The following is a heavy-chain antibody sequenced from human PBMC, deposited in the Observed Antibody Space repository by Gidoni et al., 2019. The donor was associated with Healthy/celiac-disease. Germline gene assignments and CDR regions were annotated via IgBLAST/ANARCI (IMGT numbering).Heavy chain of an antibody. CDR1: GFTFSSYA. CDR3: ASPTGLHSGSPRGGFDY. CDR2: ISYDGSNK. J-gene: IGHJ4*02. D-gene: IGHD3-22*01. Sequence: QVQLVESGGGVVQPGRSLRLSCAASGFTFSSYAMHWVRQAPGKGLEWVAVISYDGSNKDYADSVKGRFTISRDNSKNTLYLQMNSLRAEDTAVYYCASPTGLHSGSPRGGFDYWGQGTLVTVSS. V-gene: IGHV3-30*04.